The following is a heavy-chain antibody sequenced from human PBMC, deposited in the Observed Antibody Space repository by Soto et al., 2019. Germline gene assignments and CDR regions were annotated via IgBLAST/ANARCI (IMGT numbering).Heavy chain of an antibody. CDR2: ISGSGGST. Sequence: GGSLRLSCAASGFTFSSYAMSWVRQAPGKGLEWVSAISGSGGSTYYADSVKGRFTISRDNPKNTLYLQMNSLRAEDTAVYYCAKGGYCSGGSCYTVAYYFDYWGQGTLVTVSS. J-gene: IGHJ4*02. CDR1: GFTFSSYA. V-gene: IGHV3-23*01. D-gene: IGHD2-15*01. CDR3: AKGGYCSGGSCYTVAYYFDY.